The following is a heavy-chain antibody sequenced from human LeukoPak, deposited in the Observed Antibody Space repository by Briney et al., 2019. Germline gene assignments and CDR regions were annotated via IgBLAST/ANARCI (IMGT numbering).Heavy chain of an antibody. Sequence: ASVRVSCKASGYTFTVYFMHLVRQAPGQGLDWMGWINPNTGGTKYAKKFQGRVTMTRDTSIGTAYMELSTVTSDDTAVYFCARVHATGYFSLVLGYWGQGTLVTVSS. D-gene: IGHD3-9*01. CDR1: GYTFTVYF. J-gene: IGHJ4*02. CDR2: INPNTGGT. CDR3: ARVHATGYFSLVLGY. V-gene: IGHV1-2*02.